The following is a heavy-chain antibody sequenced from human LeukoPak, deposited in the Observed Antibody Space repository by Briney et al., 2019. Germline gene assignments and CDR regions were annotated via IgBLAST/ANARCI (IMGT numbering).Heavy chain of an antibody. CDR1: GFTFSSYS. J-gene: IGHJ4*02. CDR2: ISSSSSYI. CDR3: ARWTMWRNIDY. D-gene: IGHD3-10*02. V-gene: IGHV3-21*01. Sequence: GGSLRLSCAASGFTFSSYSMNWVRQAPGKGLEWVSSISSSSSYIYYADSVKGRFTISRDNAKNSLYLQMNSLRAEYTAVYYCARWTMWRNIDYWGQGTLVTVSS.